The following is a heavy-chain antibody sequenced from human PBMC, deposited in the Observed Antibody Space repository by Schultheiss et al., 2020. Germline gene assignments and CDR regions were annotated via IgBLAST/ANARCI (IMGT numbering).Heavy chain of an antibody. Sequence: GESLKISCAASGFTFSSYGMHWVRQAPGKGLEWVSYISSSSSTIYYADSVKGRFTISRDNAKNSLYLQMNSLRAEDTALYYCATGSMVRVYGMDVWGQGTTVTVSS. J-gene: IGHJ6*02. D-gene: IGHD3-10*01. V-gene: IGHV3-48*04. CDR2: ISSSSSTI. CDR1: GFTFSSYG. CDR3: ATGSMVRVYGMDV.